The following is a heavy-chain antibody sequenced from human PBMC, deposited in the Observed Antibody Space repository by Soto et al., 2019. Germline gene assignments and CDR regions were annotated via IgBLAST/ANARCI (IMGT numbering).Heavy chain of an antibody. CDR1: GGSISSYY. Sequence: PSETLSLTCTVSGGSISSYYWSWIRQPPGKGLEWIGYIYYSGSTNYAKKLQGRVTMTTDTSTDTAYMELSSLGSEDTAVYYCATRGVLNCSGGSCYPFDYWGQGTLVTVSS. J-gene: IGHJ4*02. V-gene: IGHV4-59*03. CDR3: ATRGVLNCSGGSCYPFDY. CDR2: IYYSGST. D-gene: IGHD2-15*01.